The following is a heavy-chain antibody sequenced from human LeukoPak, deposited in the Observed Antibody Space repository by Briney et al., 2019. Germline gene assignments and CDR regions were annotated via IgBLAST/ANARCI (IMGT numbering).Heavy chain of an antibody. V-gene: IGHV4-31*03. CDR1: GGSISSGGYY. J-gene: IGHJ4*02. D-gene: IGHD3-10*01. CDR3: ARAEDTMVRGGPFDY. Sequence: SETLSLTCTVSGGSISSGGYYWSWLRQHPGKGLEWIGYIYYSGSTYYNPSLKSRVTISVDTSKNQFSLKLSSVTAADTAVYYCARAEDTMVRGGPFDYWGQGTLVTVSS. CDR2: IYYSGST.